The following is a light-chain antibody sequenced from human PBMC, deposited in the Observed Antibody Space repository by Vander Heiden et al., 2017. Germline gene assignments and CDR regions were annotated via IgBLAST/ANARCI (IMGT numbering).Light chain of an antibody. CDR1: SSDVGGYNF. CDR3: SSYAGSNIWV. J-gene: IGLJ3*02. Sequence: QSALTHPPSASGSPGQSVTISCTGASSDVGGYNFVSWYRQHPGKAPKLMIYEVSKRPTGVPDRFSGSKSGNTASLTVSGLQTEDEADYYCSSYAGSNIWVFGGGTKLTVL. V-gene: IGLV2-8*01. CDR2: EVS.